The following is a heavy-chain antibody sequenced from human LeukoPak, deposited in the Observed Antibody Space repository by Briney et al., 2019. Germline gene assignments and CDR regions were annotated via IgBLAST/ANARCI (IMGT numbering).Heavy chain of an antibody. D-gene: IGHD3-22*01. J-gene: IGHJ6*04. Sequence: GGTLRLSCAASGFTFSSYGMSWVRQAPGKGLEWVSSISSGSHYIYYTDSVRGRFTISRDNPKNSLYLQTNSLRAEDTAVYYCARGTGDSSAYYSPPDVWGKGTTVTVSS. CDR3: ARGTGDSSAYYSPPDV. CDR1: GFTFSSYG. CDR2: ISSGSHYI. V-gene: IGHV3-21*01.